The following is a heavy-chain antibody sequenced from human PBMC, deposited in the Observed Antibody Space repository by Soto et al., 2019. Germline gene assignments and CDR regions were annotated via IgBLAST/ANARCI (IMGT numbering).Heavy chain of an antibody. J-gene: IGHJ5*02. Sequence: EVQLVESGGGLVQPGGSLRLSSAASGVSVGSSSLYWVRKAPGRGLQWVSSIYVDGTTYYTDSVKDRFSISRASPKTKLSLQMNRLGAQYSARYYSRKGKVGTEPYWLDPWGQGSLVTVSS. V-gene: IGHV3-66*01. CDR1: GVSVGSSS. D-gene: IGHD6-13*01. CDR2: IYVDGTT. CDR3: RKGKVGTEPYWLDP.